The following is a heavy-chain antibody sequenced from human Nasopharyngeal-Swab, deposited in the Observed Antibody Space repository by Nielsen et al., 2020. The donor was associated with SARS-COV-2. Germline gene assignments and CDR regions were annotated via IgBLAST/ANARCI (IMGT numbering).Heavy chain of an antibody. V-gene: IGHV4-59*01. CDR3: ARDKGGMATLDYYYYYYMDV. J-gene: IGHJ6*03. Sequence: SETLSLTCTVSGGSISSYYWSWIRQPPGKGLEWIGYIYYSGSTNYNPSLKSRVTISVDTSKNQFSLKLSSVTAADTAVYYCARDKGGMATLDYYYYYYMDVWGKGTTVIVSS. CDR1: GGSISSYY. D-gene: IGHD5-24*01. CDR2: IYYSGST.